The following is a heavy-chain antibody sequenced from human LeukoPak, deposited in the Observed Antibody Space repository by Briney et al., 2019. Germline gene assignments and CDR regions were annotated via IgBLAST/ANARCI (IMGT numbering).Heavy chain of an antibody. Sequence: PGGSLRLSCAASGFTFTSYAMSWVRQAPGKGLEWVSAASGSGGSTFYADSVKGRFTISRDNAKNSLYLQMNSLRAEDTAVYYCARESTSDYRAAYYYYYYMDVWGRGTTVTVSS. V-gene: IGHV3-23*01. CDR1: GFTFTSYA. J-gene: IGHJ6*03. D-gene: IGHD4-11*01. CDR3: ARESTSDYRAAYYYYYYMDV. CDR2: ASGSGGST.